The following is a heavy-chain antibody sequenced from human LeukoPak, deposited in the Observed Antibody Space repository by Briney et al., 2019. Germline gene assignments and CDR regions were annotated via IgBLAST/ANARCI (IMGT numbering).Heavy chain of an antibody. CDR3: ARGLDGSGYPDY. D-gene: IGHD3-22*01. J-gene: IGHJ4*02. Sequence: ASVKVSCKASGYTFTSYDINWVRQATGQGLEWMGGMNPNSGNTGYAQKFQGRVTITRNTSISTAYMELSSLRSEDTAVYYCARGLDGSGYPDYWGQGTLVTVSS. V-gene: IGHV1-8*03. CDR2: MNPNSGNT. CDR1: GYTFTSYD.